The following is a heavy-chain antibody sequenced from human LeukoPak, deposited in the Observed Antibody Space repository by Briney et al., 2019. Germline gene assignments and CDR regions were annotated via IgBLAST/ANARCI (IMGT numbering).Heavy chain of an antibody. V-gene: IGHV3-21*04. CDR1: GFTFNTYR. Sequence: GGSLRLSCAASGFTFNTYRMNWVRQAPGKGLEWVSSISSSSSYIYYADSVKGRFTISRDNSKNTLYLQMNSLRAEDTAVYYCAKEIYGDSTGGRFQHWGQGTLVTVSS. D-gene: IGHD4-17*01. CDR2: ISSSSSYI. CDR3: AKEIYGDSTGGRFQH. J-gene: IGHJ1*01.